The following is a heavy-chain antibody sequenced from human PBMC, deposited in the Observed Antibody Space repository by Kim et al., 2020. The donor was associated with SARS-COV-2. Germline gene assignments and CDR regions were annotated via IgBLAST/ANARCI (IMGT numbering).Heavy chain of an antibody. CDR1: GCSISRGCYY. D-gene: IGHD2-21*02. CDR3: ARGVRGRYCVGDCYLYYFDY. CDR2: IYYSGST. V-gene: IGHV4-31*03. Sequence: SETLSLTCTVSGCSISRGCYYWSWNRQHPGKGSEWIVYIYYSGSTYYNPSLKSRVTISVDTSKNQFSLKLSSVTAADTAVYYCARGVRGRYCVGDCYLYYFDYWGQGTLFTVSS. J-gene: IGHJ4*02.